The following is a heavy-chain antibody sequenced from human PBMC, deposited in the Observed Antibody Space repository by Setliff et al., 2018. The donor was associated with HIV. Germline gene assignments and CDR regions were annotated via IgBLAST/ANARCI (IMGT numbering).Heavy chain of an antibody. CDR3: ARLRGLNLEPFDY. CDR1: GVSISSHY. J-gene: IGHJ4*02. D-gene: IGHD5-12*01. Sequence: SETLSLTCTVSGVSISSHYWIWIRQPPGKGLEWIGYIHYSGATNYNPSLKSRVAISLDTSRTQSSLRLSSVTAADTAVYYCARLRGLNLEPFDYWGQGTLVTVSS. V-gene: IGHV4-59*08. CDR2: IHYSGAT.